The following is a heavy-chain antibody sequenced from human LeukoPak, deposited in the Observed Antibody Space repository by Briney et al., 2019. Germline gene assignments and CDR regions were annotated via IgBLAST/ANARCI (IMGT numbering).Heavy chain of an antibody. CDR1: GGTFSSYA. D-gene: IGHD1-1*01. CDR2: IIPIFGTA. V-gene: IGHV1-69*05. CDR3: ATGTRYYYYMDV. J-gene: IGHJ6*03. Sequence: GASVKVSCKASGGTFSSYAISWVRQAPGQGLEWMGGIIPIFGTANYAQKFQGRVTITTDESTSTAYMELSSLRSEDTAVYYCATGTRYYYYMDVWGKGTTVTVSS.